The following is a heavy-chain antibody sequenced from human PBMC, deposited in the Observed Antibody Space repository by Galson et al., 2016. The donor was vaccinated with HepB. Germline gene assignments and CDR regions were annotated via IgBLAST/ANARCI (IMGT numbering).Heavy chain of an antibody. V-gene: IGHV3-23*01. Sequence: SLRLSCAVSGFTFTTSSMSWVRQAPGKGLEWVSGISQDGLSRYYADSVKGRCTISRDNSKNTLSLQMDSLRAEDTAVYYCATGRGFGNPFDYWGQGTLVTVSS. D-gene: IGHD3-10*01. CDR1: GFTFTTSS. CDR3: ATGRGFGNPFDY. CDR2: ISQDGLSR. J-gene: IGHJ4*02.